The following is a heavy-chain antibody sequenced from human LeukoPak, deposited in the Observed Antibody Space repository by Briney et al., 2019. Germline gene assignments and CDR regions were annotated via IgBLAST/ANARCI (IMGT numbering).Heavy chain of an antibody. CDR3: ARHYYDSGSYYTTEY. V-gene: IGHV3-74*01. CDR1: GFTFTRYW. D-gene: IGHD3-22*01. CDR2: ISSDGIST. J-gene: IGHJ4*02. Sequence: PGGSLRLPCAASGFTFTRYWMHWVRQAPGKGLVWVSRISSDGISTYYADSVKGRFTISRDNAKNTLFLQMNSLRAEDTAVYYCARHYYDSGSYYTTEYWGQGTRVTVSS.